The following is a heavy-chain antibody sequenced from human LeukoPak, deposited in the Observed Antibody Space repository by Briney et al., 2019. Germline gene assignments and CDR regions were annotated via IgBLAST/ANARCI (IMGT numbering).Heavy chain of an antibody. D-gene: IGHD2-2*02. CDR2: IIPIFGTA. CDR3: ARDPYCSSTSCYTLFDP. J-gene: IGHJ5*02. CDR1: GGTFSSYA. Sequence: ASVKVSCKASGGTFSSYAISWVRQAPGRGLEWMGGIIPIFGTANYTQKFQGRVTITADESTSTAYMELSSLRSEDTAVYYCARDPYCSSTSCYTLFDPWGQGTLVTVSS. V-gene: IGHV1-69*13.